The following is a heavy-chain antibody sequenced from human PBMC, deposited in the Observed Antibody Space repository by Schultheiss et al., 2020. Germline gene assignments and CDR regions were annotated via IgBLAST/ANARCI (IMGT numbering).Heavy chain of an antibody. CDR1: GFTFSSYA. Sequence: GGSLRLSCAASGFTFSSYAMHWVRQAPGKGLEWVAVISYDGSNKYYADSVKGRFTISRDNSKNTLDLQMSSLRAEDTAVYYCARVDYGDYEVGDYWGQGTLVTVSS. V-gene: IGHV3-30*15. J-gene: IGHJ4*02. D-gene: IGHD4-17*01. CDR2: ISYDGSNK. CDR3: ARVDYGDYEVGDY.